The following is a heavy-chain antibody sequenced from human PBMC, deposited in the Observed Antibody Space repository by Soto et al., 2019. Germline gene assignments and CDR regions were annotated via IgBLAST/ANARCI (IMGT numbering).Heavy chain of an antibody. CDR1: GFTVSSNY. Sequence: GESLKISCAASGFTVSSNYMSWVRQAPGKGLEWVSVIYSGGSTYYADSVKGRFTISRDNSKNTLYLQMNSLRAEDTAVYYCARVEYSSSGEYYYYYYYMDVWGKGTTVTVSS. V-gene: IGHV3-66*01. D-gene: IGHD6-6*01. J-gene: IGHJ6*03. CDR2: IYSGGST. CDR3: ARVEYSSSGEYYYYYYYMDV.